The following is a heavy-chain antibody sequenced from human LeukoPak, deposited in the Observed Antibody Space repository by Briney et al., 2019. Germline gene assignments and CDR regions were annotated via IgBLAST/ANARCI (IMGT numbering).Heavy chain of an antibody. Sequence: PSETLSLTCTVSGGSITSSNYYWGWIRQPPGKGLEWIGSIYYSGSTYYNPSLKSRVTISVDTSKNQFSLKLSSVTAADTAVYYCARDLGQWLDYFDYWGQGTLVTVSS. CDR2: IYYSGST. CDR1: GGSITSSNYY. J-gene: IGHJ4*02. CDR3: ARDLGQWLDYFDY. V-gene: IGHV4-39*07. D-gene: IGHD6-19*01.